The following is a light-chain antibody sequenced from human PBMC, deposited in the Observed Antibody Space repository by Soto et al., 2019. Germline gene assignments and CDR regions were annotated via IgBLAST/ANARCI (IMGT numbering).Light chain of an antibody. CDR1: QGISSY. CDR3: QQYGSSPA. Sequence: IQLTQCPSSLSASVVDRVTITGRASQGISSYLAWYQQKPGKAPKLLIYAASTLQSGVPSRFSGSGSGTDFTLTISRLEPEDFAVYYCQQYGSSPAFGGGTKVDI. CDR2: AAS. V-gene: IGKV1-9*01. J-gene: IGKJ4*01.